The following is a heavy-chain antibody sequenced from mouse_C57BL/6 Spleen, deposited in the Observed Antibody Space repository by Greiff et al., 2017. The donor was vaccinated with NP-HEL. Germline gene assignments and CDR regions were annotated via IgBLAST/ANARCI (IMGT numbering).Heavy chain of an antibody. CDR1: GYAFSSYW. CDR2: IYPGDGDT. D-gene: IGHD3-2*02. CDR3: ARGLRPAWFAY. J-gene: IGHJ3*01. Sequence: QVQLQQSGAELVKPGASVKISCKASGYAFSSYWMNWVKQRPGKGLEWFGQIYPGDGDTNYNGKFKGKATLTADKSSSPAYMQLSSLTSEDAAVYCCARGLRPAWFAYWGQGTLVTVSA. V-gene: IGHV1-80*01.